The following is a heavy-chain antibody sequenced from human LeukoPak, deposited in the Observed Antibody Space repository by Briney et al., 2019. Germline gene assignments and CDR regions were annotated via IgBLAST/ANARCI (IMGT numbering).Heavy chain of an antibody. CDR1: DYSISSGYY. D-gene: IGHD6-13*01. Sequence: SETLSLTCADSDYSISSGYYWGWIRQSTGKGLEWIGSIYHSGITYYKPSLKSRVSISVDTSKNQFSLNLSSVTAADTAVYYCARAAFHYYYYMDVWGKGTTVTVSS. CDR2: IYHSGIT. V-gene: IGHV4-38-2*01. CDR3: ARAAFHYYYYMDV. J-gene: IGHJ6*03.